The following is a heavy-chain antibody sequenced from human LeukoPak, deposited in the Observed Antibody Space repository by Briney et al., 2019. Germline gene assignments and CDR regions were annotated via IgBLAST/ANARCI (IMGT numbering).Heavy chain of an antibody. V-gene: IGHV3-48*02. CDR3: ARVFWEKDGFIGAFDI. CDR1: GLTFSSYS. Sequence: GGSLRLSCVVSGLTFSSYSMNWVRQAPGKGLEWVSHISSTSSTIYYADSVKGRFTISRDNAKNSLYLQMNSLRDEDTAVYYCARVFWEKDGFIGAFDIWGQGTMVTVSS. D-gene: IGHD3-3*01. CDR2: ISSTSSTI. J-gene: IGHJ3*02.